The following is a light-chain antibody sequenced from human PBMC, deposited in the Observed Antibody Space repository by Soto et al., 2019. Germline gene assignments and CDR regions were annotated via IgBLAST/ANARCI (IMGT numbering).Light chain of an antibody. Sequence: QSALTQPPSASGSPGQSVTISCTGTSSDVGGYNYVSWYQQHPGKAPKLMIYEVSKRPSGVPDRVSGSKSGNTASLTVSGLRAEDEADYYCSSYAGSNNLVFGGGTKLTVL. CDR1: SSDVGGYNY. CDR2: EVS. CDR3: SSYAGSNNLV. J-gene: IGLJ2*01. V-gene: IGLV2-8*01.